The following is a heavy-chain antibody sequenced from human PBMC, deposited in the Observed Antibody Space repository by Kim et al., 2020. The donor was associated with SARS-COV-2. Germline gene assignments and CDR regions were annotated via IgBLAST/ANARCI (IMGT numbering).Heavy chain of an antibody. D-gene: IGHD3-10*01. V-gene: IGHV3-33*01. CDR2: IWYDGSNK. Sequence: GGSLRLSCAASGFTFSSYGMHWVRQAPGKGLEWVAVIWYDGSNKYYADSVKGRFTISRDNSKNTLYLQMNSLRAEDTAVYYCARKGVGGAFDIWGQGTMVTVSS. J-gene: IGHJ3*02. CDR1: GFTFSSYG. CDR3: ARKGVGGAFDI.